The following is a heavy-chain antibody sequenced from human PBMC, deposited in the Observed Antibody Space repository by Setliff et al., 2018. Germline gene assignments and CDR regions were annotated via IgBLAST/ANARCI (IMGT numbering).Heavy chain of an antibody. V-gene: IGHV1-18*01. CDR1: GYTFAKYG. Sequence: GASVKVSCKAFGYTFAKYGTSWVRQAPGQGLEWMGWISGYNGYTVYAQKLQGRVTLTTDTSTGTAYMEVRSLRSDDTAQYYCTRAAREVVVPPSQKRNDYWGQGTLVTVSS. J-gene: IGHJ4*02. CDR3: TRAAREVVVPPSQKRNDY. D-gene: IGHD2-2*01. CDR2: ISGYNGYT.